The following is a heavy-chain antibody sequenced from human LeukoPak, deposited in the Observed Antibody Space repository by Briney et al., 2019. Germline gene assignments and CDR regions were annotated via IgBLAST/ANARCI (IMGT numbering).Heavy chain of an antibody. Sequence: GGTLRLSCGASGFTFSSYAMSWVRQAPGKGLEWVSRISASGGSTYYGDSVKGRSTISRDNSKNTLYLQMSNLRAEDTAVYYCAKVGDDGGMIWVYWGQGTLVTVSS. D-gene: IGHD3/OR15-3a*01. CDR2: ISASGGST. J-gene: IGHJ4*02. CDR1: GFTFSSYA. V-gene: IGHV3-23*01. CDR3: AKVGDDGGMIWVY.